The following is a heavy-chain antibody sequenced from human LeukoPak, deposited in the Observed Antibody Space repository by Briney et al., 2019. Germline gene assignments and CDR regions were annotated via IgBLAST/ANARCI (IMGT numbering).Heavy chain of an antibody. CDR1: GFTFSSSG. D-gene: IGHD6-6*01. J-gene: IGHJ4*02. Sequence: GRSLRLSCAASGFTFSSSGMHWVRQAPGKGLEWVAVISYDGDNKQYVDSVKGRFTVSRDNSKNTLYLQMNSLRAEDTAVYYCARDLRFEYSSSSRAFDYWGQGTLVTVSS. CDR2: ISYDGDNK. CDR3: ARDLRFEYSSSSRAFDY. V-gene: IGHV3-30*03.